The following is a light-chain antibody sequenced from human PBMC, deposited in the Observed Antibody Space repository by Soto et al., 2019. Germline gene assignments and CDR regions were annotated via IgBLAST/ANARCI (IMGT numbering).Light chain of an antibody. Sequence: QLVLTQPPSVSEAPGQRVTISCTGSSSNIGAGYDVHWYQQLPGTAPKLLIYGNSNRPSGVPDRFSGSKSGTSASLAITGLQAEDEADYYCQSYDSSLSGHVVFGGGTQLTVL. CDR2: GNS. CDR1: SSNIGAGYD. J-gene: IGLJ2*01. V-gene: IGLV1-40*01. CDR3: QSYDSSLSGHVV.